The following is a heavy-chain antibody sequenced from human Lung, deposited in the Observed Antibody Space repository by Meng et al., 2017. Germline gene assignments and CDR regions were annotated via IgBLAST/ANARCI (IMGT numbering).Heavy chain of an antibody. V-gene: IGHV4-34*02. CDR2: INDSGSS. CDR1: GGAFRDYY. J-gene: IGHJ4*02. Sequence: QVHLQQWGAWLLKPPETLAITCAVYGGAFRDYYWSWFRQTPGKGLAWIGDINDSGSSNSNPSLKSRVTMSVDTTKKQFSLTLNSVTAADTAVYYCARGWLLSPPFYFDFWGRGVLVTVSS. D-gene: IGHD4-23*01. CDR3: ARGWLLSPPFYFDF.